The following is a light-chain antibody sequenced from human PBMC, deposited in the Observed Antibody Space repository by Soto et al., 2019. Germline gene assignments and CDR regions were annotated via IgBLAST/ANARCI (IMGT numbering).Light chain of an antibody. CDR2: TAS. Sequence: AIQVTQSPSSLTASVGDRVTITCRASQDIRNDLGWYQQKPGRAPKLLIYTASTLQSGVPTRFSGSGSGTVFTLTISSLQPEDFATYYSLQDYNFPYTLGQGTQLEFK. CDR1: QDIRND. CDR3: LQDYNFPYT. V-gene: IGKV1-6*01. J-gene: IGKJ2*01.